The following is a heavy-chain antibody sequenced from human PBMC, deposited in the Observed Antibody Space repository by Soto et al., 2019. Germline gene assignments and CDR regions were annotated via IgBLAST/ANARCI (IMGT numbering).Heavy chain of an antibody. J-gene: IGHJ6*02. CDR1: GYTFTSYD. D-gene: IGHD3-3*01. CDR3: ARGRDYYDFWSGYSPIYGMDV. CDR2: MNPNSGNT. Sequence: ASVKVSCKASGYTFTSYDINWVRQAAGQGLEWMGWMNPNSGNTGYAQKFQGRVTMTRNTSISTAYMELSSLRSEDTAVYYCARGRDYYDFWSGYSPIYGMDVWGQGTTVTVSS. V-gene: IGHV1-8*01.